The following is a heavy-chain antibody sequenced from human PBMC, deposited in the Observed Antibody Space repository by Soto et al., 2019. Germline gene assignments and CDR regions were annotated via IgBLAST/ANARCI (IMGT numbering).Heavy chain of an antibody. Sequence: GGSLRLSCAASGVIFSNFAMYWVRRAPGKGLEWVSSIRQSGDRSSYADSAKGRFTISRDNSKNTLYLQMNGLRLDDTAVYYCVTAVRTRIDKWGPGTLVPVSS. J-gene: IGHJ1*01. CDR1: GVIFSNFA. D-gene: IGHD3-10*01. V-gene: IGHV3-23*01. CDR3: VTAVRTRIDK. CDR2: IRQSGDRS.